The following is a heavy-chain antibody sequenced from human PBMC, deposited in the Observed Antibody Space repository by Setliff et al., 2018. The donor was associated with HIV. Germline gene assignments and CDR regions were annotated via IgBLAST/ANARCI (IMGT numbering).Heavy chain of an antibody. Sequence: ASVKVSCKTSGYTFTDYYIHWVQQAPGKGLEWLGRVDPEDDERIYAEKFRGRLTITADTSTHTAHMELTSLRSDDAAVFYCARGDDYGDFYFFDYWGQGTLVTVSS. CDR2: VDPEDDER. J-gene: IGHJ4*02. V-gene: IGHV1-69-2*01. CDR3: ARGDDYGDFYFFDY. CDR1: GYTFTDYY. D-gene: IGHD4-17*01.